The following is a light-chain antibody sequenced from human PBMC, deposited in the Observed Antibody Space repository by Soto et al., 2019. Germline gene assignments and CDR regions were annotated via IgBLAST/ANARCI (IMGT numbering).Light chain of an antibody. CDR1: QSVSSN. CDR2: GAS. Sequence: EIVMTQSPATLSTSLGERATLSCRASQSVSSNLAWYQQKPGQAPRLLIYGASTRATGIPARFSGSGSGTEFTLTISSLQSEDFAVYYCQHYNDWPTFGQGTKVDIK. CDR3: QHYNDWPT. V-gene: IGKV3-15*01. J-gene: IGKJ1*01.